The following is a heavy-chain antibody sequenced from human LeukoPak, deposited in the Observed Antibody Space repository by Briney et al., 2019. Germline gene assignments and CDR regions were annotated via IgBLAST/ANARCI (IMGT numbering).Heavy chain of an antibody. D-gene: IGHD3-3*01. Sequence: SETLSLTCAVYGGSFSDYYWTWIRQPPGKGLEWIGEVNHSGSTNYKPSLKSRVTLSVDTSKNQFSLKLSSVTAADTAVYYCASTSAYYDFWSGFTTGGQGTLVTVSS. J-gene: IGHJ4*02. CDR1: GGSFSDYY. CDR3: ASTSAYYDFWSGFTT. CDR2: VNHSGST. V-gene: IGHV4-34*01.